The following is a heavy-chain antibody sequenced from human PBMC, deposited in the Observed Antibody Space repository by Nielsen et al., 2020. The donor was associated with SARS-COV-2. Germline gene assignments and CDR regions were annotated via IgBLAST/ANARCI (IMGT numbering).Heavy chain of an antibody. J-gene: IGHJ6*02. CDR2: IYSGGST. CDR1: GFTVSSNY. D-gene: IGHD2-15*01. CDR3: ARAYCSGGSCYDDLGMDV. V-gene: IGHV3-53*01. Sequence: GGSLRLSCAASGFTVSSNYMSWVRQAPGKGLEWVSVIYSGGSTYYADSVKGRFTISRDNSKNTLYLQMNSLRAEDTAVYYCARAYCSGGSCYDDLGMDVWGQGTTVTVSS.